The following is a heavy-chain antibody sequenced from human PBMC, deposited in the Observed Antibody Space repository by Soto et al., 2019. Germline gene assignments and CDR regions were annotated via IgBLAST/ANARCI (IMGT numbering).Heavy chain of an antibody. Sequence: SETLSLTCTVSGGSISSDHYHWTWIRQTPGKGLEWIGYIHYSGSTNYNPSLQSRVTMSVDTSKNLFSLKLSSVTAADTAVYYCARLRPPPETTRFDYWGQGTLVTVSS. CDR3: ARLRPPPETTRFDY. D-gene: IGHD4-17*01. J-gene: IGHJ4*02. CDR2: IHYSGST. V-gene: IGHV4-30-4*01. CDR1: GGSISSDHYH.